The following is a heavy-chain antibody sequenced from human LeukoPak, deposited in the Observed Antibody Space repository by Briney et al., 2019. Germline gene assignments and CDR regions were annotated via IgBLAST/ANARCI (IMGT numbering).Heavy chain of an antibody. CDR3: AKGPHNYYGSGSYYTSDY. CDR1: GFTFSSYA. V-gene: IGHV3-23*01. D-gene: IGHD3-10*01. CDR2: ISGCGGST. J-gene: IGHJ4*02. Sequence: GGSLRLSCAASGFTFSSYAMSWVRQAPGKGLEWVSAISGCGGSTYYADSVKGRLTISRDNSKNTLYLQMNSLRAEDTAVYYCAKGPHNYYGSGSYYTSDYWGQGTLVTVSS.